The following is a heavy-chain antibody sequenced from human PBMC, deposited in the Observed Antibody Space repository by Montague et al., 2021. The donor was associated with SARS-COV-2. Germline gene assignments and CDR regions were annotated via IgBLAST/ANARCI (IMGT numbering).Heavy chain of an antibody. D-gene: IGHD3-10*01. CDR3: ARDRGYGDFYYYGMDV. CDR1: GFTFSNYE. V-gene: IGHV3-48*03. CDR2: ISSSGSTI. J-gene: IGHJ6*02. Sequence: SLRLSCAASGFTFSNYEMNWVRQAPGKGLEGGLYISSSGSTIYYADAVKGRFTISRDNAQNSLYLQMNSLRAEDTGVYYCARDRGYGDFYYYGMDVWGQGTTVTVSS.